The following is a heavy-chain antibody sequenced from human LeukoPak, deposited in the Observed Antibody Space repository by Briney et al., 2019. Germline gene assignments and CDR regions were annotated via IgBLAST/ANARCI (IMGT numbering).Heavy chain of an antibody. D-gene: IGHD2-21*02. V-gene: IGHV3-23*01. J-gene: IGHJ4*02. CDR1: GFTFNYYT. CDR2: INGSGGRT. CDR3: AKAGGDSWYLY. Sequence: PGGSLRLSCTASGFTFNYYTMGWVRQAPGKGLEWVSDINGSGGRTYYADSVNGRFTISRDNSKNTLYLQMNSLRAEDTAVYYCAKAGGDSWYLYWGQGTLVTVSS.